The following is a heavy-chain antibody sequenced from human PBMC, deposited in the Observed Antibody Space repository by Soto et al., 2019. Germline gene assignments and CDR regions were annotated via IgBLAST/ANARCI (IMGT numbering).Heavy chain of an antibody. CDR1: GGSISSGGYY. D-gene: IGHD2-8*01. V-gene: IGHV4-31*03. Sequence: SETLSLTCTVSGGSISSGGYYWSWIRQHPGKGLEWIGYIYYSGSTYYNPSLKSRVTISVDTSKNQFSLKLSSVTAADTAVYYCARVPGVYRPLPDYWGQGTLVTVSS. CDR2: IYYSGST. CDR3: ARVPGVYRPLPDY. J-gene: IGHJ4*02.